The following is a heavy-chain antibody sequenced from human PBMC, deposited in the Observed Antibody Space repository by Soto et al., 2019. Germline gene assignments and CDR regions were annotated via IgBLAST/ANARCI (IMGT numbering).Heavy chain of an antibody. D-gene: IGHD6-19*01. Sequence: GESLKISCKGSGYSFTSYWIDWVRQMPGKGLEWMGIIYPGDSDARYSPSFAGQVTISVDKSITTAYLHWSSLEASDSAVYYCARQGDMAATPADAFDIWGQGTLVTVSS. J-gene: IGHJ3*02. CDR1: GYSFTSYW. CDR3: ARQGDMAATPADAFDI. V-gene: IGHV5-51*01. CDR2: IYPGDSDA.